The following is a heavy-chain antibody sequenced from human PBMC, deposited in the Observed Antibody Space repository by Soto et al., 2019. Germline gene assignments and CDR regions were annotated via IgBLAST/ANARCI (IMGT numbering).Heavy chain of an antibody. CDR2: INAGNGNT. CDR3: ARGLSYSSSWYPYYYYYMDV. D-gene: IGHD6-13*01. CDR1: GYTFTSYA. V-gene: IGHV1-3*01. Sequence: ASVKVSCKASGYTFTSYAMHWVRQAPGQRLEWMGWINAGNGNTKYSQKFQGRVTITRDTSASTAYMELSSLRSEDTAVYYCARGLSYSSSWYPYYYYYMDVWGKGTTVTVSS. J-gene: IGHJ6*03.